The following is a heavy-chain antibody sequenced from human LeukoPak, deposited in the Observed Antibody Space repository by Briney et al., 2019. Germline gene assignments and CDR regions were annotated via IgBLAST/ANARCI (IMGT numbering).Heavy chain of an antibody. CDR1: GFTFTTYW. J-gene: IGHJ4*02. D-gene: IGHD5-12*01. CDR2: IKQDGSEK. Sequence: GGSLTLSCATSGFTFTTYWMNWVRQAPGKGLEWVANIKQDGSEKYYVDSVKGQFTISRDNARNSLYLQMNSLRADDTAVYYCARGGGYAWDYWGQGTLVTVSS. V-gene: IGHV3-7*01. CDR3: ARGGGYAWDY.